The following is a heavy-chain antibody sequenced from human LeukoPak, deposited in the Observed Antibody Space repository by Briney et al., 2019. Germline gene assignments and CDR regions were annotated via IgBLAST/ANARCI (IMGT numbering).Heavy chain of an antibody. CDR1: GFTFDEYG. CDR3: ARVQRWGDSNYFDY. J-gene: IGHJ4*02. CDR2: INSNGGST. V-gene: IGHV3-20*04. Sequence: GGSLRLSCAASGFTFDEYGMIWVRQAPGKGLEWLSAINSNGGSTGYADSVKGRFTMSRDNVKNSLYLQMDSLRAEDTALYYCARVQRWGDSNYFDYWGQGTLVTVSS. D-gene: IGHD6-25*01.